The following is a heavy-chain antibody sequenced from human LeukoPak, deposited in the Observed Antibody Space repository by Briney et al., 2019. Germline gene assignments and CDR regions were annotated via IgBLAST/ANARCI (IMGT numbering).Heavy chain of an antibody. CDR2: ISSSSSYI. CDR1: GFTFSSYS. D-gene: IGHD3-22*01. Sequence: GGSLRLSCAASGFTFSSYSMNWVRQAPGKGLEWVSSISSSSSYIYYADSVKGRFTISRDNAKNSLYLQMNSLRVEDTALYYCAKDIVVKGGLWDGFGYWGQGTMVTVSP. CDR3: AKDIVVKGGLWDGFGY. V-gene: IGHV3-21*04. J-gene: IGHJ3*01.